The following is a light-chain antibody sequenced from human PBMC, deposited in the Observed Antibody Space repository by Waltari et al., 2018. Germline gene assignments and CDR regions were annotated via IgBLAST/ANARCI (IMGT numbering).Light chain of an antibody. V-gene: IGLV1-40*01. J-gene: IGLJ3*02. CDR2: DNN. CDR3: QSFDTSLTAWV. CDR1: SSNIGAVFL. Sequence: QSVLTQPPSVSGAPGQRVTISCTWSSSNIGAVFLVHWYQQLPGTVPKLLIFDNNNRPSGVPARFSGSRSGTSASLAITGLQAEDEADYYCQSFDTSLTAWVFGGGTKLTVL.